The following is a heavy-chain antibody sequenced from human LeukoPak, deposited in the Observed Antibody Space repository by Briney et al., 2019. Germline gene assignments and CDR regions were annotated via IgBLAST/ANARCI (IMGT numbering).Heavy chain of an antibody. CDR3: ARGYCSSTSCYAFGAFDI. D-gene: IGHD2-2*01. J-gene: IGHJ3*02. V-gene: IGHV4-4*07. CDR1: GGSISSYY. CDR2: IYTSGST. Sequence: SETLSLTCTVSGGSISSYYWSWIRQPAGKGLEWIGRIYTSGSTNYNPSLKSRVTMSVDTSKNQFSLKLSSVTAADTAVYYCARGYCSSTSCYAFGAFDIWGQGTMVTVSS.